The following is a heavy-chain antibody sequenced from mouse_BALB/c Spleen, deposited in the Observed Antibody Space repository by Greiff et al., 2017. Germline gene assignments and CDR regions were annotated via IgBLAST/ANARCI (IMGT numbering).Heavy chain of an antibody. D-gene: IGHD2-4*01. Sequence: VQLQQSGAELVKPGASVKLSCTASGFNIKDTYMHWVKQRPEQGLEWIGRIDPANGNTKYDPKFQGKATITADTSSNTAYLQLSSLTSEDTAVYYCASRGLRHYYAMDYWGQGTSVTVSS. CDR3: ASRGLRHYYAMDY. J-gene: IGHJ4*01. CDR2: IDPANGNT. CDR1: GFNIKDTY. V-gene: IGHV14-3*02.